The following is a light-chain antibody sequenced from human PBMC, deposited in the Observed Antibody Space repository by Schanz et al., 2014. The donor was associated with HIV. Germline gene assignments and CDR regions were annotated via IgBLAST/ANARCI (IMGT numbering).Light chain of an antibody. CDR1: SSDVGGYNY. CDR2: DVS. J-gene: IGLJ2*01. CDR3: SSHAGSDNFGI. Sequence: QSVLTQPASVSGSPGQSITISCTGTSSDVGGYNYVSWYQQHPGKAPKLMIFDVSNRPSGVSYRFSGSKSGNTASLTISGLQAEDEADYYCSSHAGSDNFGIFGGGTKLTVL. V-gene: IGLV2-14*01.